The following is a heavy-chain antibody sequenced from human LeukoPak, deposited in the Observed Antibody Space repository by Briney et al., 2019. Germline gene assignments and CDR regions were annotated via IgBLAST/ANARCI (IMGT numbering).Heavy chain of an antibody. V-gene: IGHV3-23*01. CDR2: ISGSGGST. CDR3: AKNTGQTSGYSYGYNY. Sequence: GGSLRLSCAASGFTFSSYAVDRVRQAPGKGLEWVSAISGSGGSTYYTDSVKGRFTISRDNSKNTLYLQMNSLRAEDTAVYYCAKNTGQTSGYSYGYNYWGQGTLVTVSS. CDR1: GFTFSSYA. J-gene: IGHJ4*02. D-gene: IGHD5-18*01.